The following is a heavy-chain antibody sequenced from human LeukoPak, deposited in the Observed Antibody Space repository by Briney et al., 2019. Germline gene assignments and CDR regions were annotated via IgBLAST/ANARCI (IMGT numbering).Heavy chain of an antibody. V-gene: IGHV3-13*01. D-gene: IGHD3-22*01. CDR2: IGTAGDT. Sequence: GGSLRLSCAASGFTFSSYDMHWVRQATGKGLEWVSAIGTAGDTYYPGSVKGRFTISRENVKNSLYLQMNSLRAGDTAVYFCARALRYDSSGPTDAFDIWGQGTMVTVSS. CDR3: ARALRYDSSGPTDAFDI. CDR1: GFTFSSYD. J-gene: IGHJ3*02.